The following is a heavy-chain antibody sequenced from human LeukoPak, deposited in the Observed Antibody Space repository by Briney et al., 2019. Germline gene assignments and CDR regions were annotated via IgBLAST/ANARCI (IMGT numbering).Heavy chain of an antibody. CDR3: ARTPRNGYIEGY. J-gene: IGHJ4*02. V-gene: IGHV1-18*01. CDR2: ISAYNGNT. CDR1: GYTFTSYG. Sequence: ASVKVSCKASGYTFTSYGISWVRQAPGQGLEWMGWISAYNGNTNYAQKLQGRVTMTTDTSTSTAYMELRSLRSDDTAMYYCARTPRNGYIEGYWGQGTLVTVSS. D-gene: IGHD5-24*01.